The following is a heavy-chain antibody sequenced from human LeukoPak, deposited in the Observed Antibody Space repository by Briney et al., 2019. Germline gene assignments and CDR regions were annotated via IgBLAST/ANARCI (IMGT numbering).Heavy chain of an antibody. J-gene: IGHJ3*02. Sequence: GESLKISCKGSGYSSTSYWIGWVRQMPGKGLEWMGIIYPGDSDTRYSPSFQGQVTISADKSISTAYLQWSSLKASDTAMYYCAIHDPHLSGAFDIWGQGTMVTVSS. CDR2: IYPGDSDT. CDR1: GYSSTSYW. CDR3: AIHDPHLSGAFDI. D-gene: IGHD3-10*01. V-gene: IGHV5-51*01.